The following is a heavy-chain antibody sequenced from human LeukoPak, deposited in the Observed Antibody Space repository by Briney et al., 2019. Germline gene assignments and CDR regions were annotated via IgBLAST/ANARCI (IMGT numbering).Heavy chain of an antibody. CDR3: ARGKSGSFSYNWFDP. V-gene: IGHV1-3*01. J-gene: IGHJ5*02. Sequence: ASVKVSCTASVYTFTSYAMHWVRQAPGQRLEWMGWINAGNGNTKYSQKFQGKVTMTRDTSASTAYMELSSLRSEDTAVYYCARGKSGSFSYNWFDPWGQGTLVTVSS. CDR1: VYTFTSYA. D-gene: IGHD3-10*01. CDR2: INAGNGNT.